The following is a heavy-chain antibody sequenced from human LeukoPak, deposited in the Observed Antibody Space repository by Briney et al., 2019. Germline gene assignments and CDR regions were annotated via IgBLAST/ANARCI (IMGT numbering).Heavy chain of an antibody. CDR2: IIPILGIA. Sequence: SVKVSCKASGGTFSSYAISWVRQAPGQGLEWMGRIIPILGIANYAQKFQGRVTITADKSTSTAYVELSSLRSEDTAVYYCARDRMEWELPNYYYGMDVWGQGTTVTVSS. D-gene: IGHD1-26*01. CDR3: ARDRMEWELPNYYYGMDV. V-gene: IGHV1-69*04. CDR1: GGTFSSYA. J-gene: IGHJ6*02.